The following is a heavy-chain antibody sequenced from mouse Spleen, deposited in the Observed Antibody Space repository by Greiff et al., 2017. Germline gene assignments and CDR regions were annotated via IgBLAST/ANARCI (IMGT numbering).Heavy chain of an antibody. Sequence: EVKLMESGGGLVKRGGSLKLSCAASGFTFSSYAMSWVRQTPEKRLEWVATISSGGGNTYYPDSVKGRFTISRDNAKNTLYLQMSSLKSEDTAMYYCARQGLRAYAMDYWGQGTSVTVSS. CDR3: ARQGLRAYAMDY. CDR2: ISSGGGNT. D-gene: IGHD1-1*01. CDR1: GFTFSSYA. V-gene: IGHV5-9*04. J-gene: IGHJ4*01.